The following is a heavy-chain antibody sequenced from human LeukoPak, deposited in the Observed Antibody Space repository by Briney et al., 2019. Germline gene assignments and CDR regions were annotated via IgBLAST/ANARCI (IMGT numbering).Heavy chain of an antibody. V-gene: IGHV4-59*01. D-gene: IGHD3-10*01. CDR3: ARDPDDFGGFDP. J-gene: IGHJ5*02. Sequence: SETLSLTCTVSGRSISSYYWSWIRQPPGKGLEWIGYIYYSESTNYNPSLKSRVTISVDTSKNQFSLKLSSVTAADTAVYYCARDPDDFGGFDPWGQGTLVTVSS. CDR2: IYYSEST. CDR1: GRSISSYY.